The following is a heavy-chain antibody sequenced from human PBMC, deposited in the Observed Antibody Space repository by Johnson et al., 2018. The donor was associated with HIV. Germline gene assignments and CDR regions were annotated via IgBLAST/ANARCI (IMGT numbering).Heavy chain of an antibody. CDR2: ISYDGSNK. J-gene: IGHJ3*02. V-gene: IGHV3-30-3*01. CDR3: ARSMTTVTVAFDI. CDR1: GFTFSSYA. D-gene: IGHD4-17*01. Sequence: QVLLVESGGGVVQPGRSLRLSCAASGFTFSSYAMHWVRQAPGKGLEWVAVISYDGSNKYYADSVKGRFTISRDNSKNTLYLQMNSLRAEDTAVYYWARSMTTVTVAFDIWGQGTMVTVSS.